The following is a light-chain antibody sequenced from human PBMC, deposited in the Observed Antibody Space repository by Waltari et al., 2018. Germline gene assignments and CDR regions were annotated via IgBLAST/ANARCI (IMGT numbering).Light chain of an antibody. CDR1: RLGDKY. CDR2: QDS. CDR3: QAWDSNTVV. Sequence: SYELTQPPSVSVSPGQTASLTCSGDRLGDKYAYWYQQKPGKSPVRVIYQDSRRSSGIPERFSGSNSGNTATLTISGSQAMDEADYYCQAWDSNTVVFGGGTKLTVL. V-gene: IGLV3-1*01. J-gene: IGLJ2*01.